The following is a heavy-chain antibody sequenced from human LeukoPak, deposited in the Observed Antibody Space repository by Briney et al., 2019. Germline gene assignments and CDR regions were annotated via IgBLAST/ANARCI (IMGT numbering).Heavy chain of an antibody. CDR3: ARDVRVVVPAAPSYYYYMDV. CDR1: GGSISSYY. CDR2: IYYSGST. J-gene: IGHJ6*03. V-gene: IGHV4-59*12. D-gene: IGHD2-2*01. Sequence: SETLSLTCTVSGGSISSYYWSWIRQPPGKGLEWIGYIYYSGSTNYNPSLKSRVTMSVDTPKNQFSLKLSSVTAADTAVYYCARDVRVVVPAAPSYYYYMDVWGKGTTVTVSS.